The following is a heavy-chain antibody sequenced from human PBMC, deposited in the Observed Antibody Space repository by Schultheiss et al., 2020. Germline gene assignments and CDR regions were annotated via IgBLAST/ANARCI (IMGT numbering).Heavy chain of an antibody. V-gene: IGHV3-23*03. D-gene: IGHD1/OR15-1a*01. CDR2: IARDGRTT. CDR1: GFSFSSYS. Sequence: GESLKISCAASGFSFSSYSMNWVRQASGKGLEWVSVIARDGRTTYYADSVRGRFTISRDNSKNTLFLEMNSLTAEDTAVYFCVSKNAGNNPFDHWGQGTLPT. CDR3: VSKNAGNNPFDH. J-gene: IGHJ4*02.